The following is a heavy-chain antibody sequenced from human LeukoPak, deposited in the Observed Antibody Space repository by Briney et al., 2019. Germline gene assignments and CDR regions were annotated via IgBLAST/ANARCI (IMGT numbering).Heavy chain of an antibody. CDR2: INPSGGT. CDR1: GYTFTGHY. J-gene: IGHJ4*02. V-gene: IGHV1-46*01. D-gene: IGHD6-13*01. CDR3: AREGVAGTGLDY. Sequence: ASVRVSCKASGYTFTGHYMHWVRQAPGQGLEWMGIINPSGGTSYAQKLQGRITMTRDTSTSTLYMELSSLRSEDTAVYYCAREGVAGTGLDYWGQGTLVTVSS.